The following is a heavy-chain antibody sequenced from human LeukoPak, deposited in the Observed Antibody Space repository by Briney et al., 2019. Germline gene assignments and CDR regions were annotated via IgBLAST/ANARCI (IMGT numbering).Heavy chain of an antibody. CDR2: IYYSGST. Sequence: SETLSLTCTVSGGSISSYYWSWIRQPPGKGLEWIGYIYYSGSTNYNPSLKSRVTISVDTSKNQFSLKLSSVTAADTAVYYCARQRGSYRGYYFDYWGQGTLVTVSS. CDR3: ARQRGSYRGYYFDY. V-gene: IGHV4-59*08. CDR1: GGSISSYY. J-gene: IGHJ4*02. D-gene: IGHD1-26*01.